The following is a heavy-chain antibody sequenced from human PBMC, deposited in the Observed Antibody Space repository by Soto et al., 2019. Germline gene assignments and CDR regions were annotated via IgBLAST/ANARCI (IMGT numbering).Heavy chain of an antibody. J-gene: IGHJ4*02. CDR1: GFPFSSYG. V-gene: IGHV3-30*18. Sequence: QVQLVESGGGVVQPGRSLRLSCAASGFPFSSYGMHWVRQAPGKGLEWVAVISYNGSNKYYADSVKGRFTISRDNSKNTLYLQMNSLRAEDTAVYYCAKDSLHTSIAARTPDYWGQGTLVTVSS. CDR2: ISYNGSNK. CDR3: AKDSLHTSIAARTPDY. D-gene: IGHD6-6*01.